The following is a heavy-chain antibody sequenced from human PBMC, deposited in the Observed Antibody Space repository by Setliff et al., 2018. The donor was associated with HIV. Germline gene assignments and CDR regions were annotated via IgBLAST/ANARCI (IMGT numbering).Heavy chain of an antibody. D-gene: IGHD3-10*01. J-gene: IGHJ3*02. CDR1: GYTFTSYA. V-gene: IGHV1-3*01. CDR2: INGGKGDT. CDR3: ARDSLPYYYGSGTDSFDI. Sequence: ASVKVSCKASGYTFTSYAINWVRQAPGQSLEWMAWINGGKGDTKYSQKFQGRVTVTGDTSAITAYMELSDLRSEDTAVYYCARDSLPYYYGSGTDSFDIWGQGKMVPVS.